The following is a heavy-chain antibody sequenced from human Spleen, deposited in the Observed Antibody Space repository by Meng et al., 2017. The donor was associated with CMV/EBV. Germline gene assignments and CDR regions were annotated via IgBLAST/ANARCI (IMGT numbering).Heavy chain of an antibody. V-gene: IGHV1-2*02. CDR1: GYTFSAHY. D-gene: IGHD6-19*01. J-gene: IGHJ5*02. CDR2: INPNTGAT. CDR3: ARFTVAGTTDWFDP. Sequence: KASGYTFSAHYLHWVRQTPGHGLEWMGWINPNTGATHYAQNFQDRVTLTRDTSISTAYMELTRLTSNDTAVYYCARFTVAGTTDWFDPWGQGSLVTVSS.